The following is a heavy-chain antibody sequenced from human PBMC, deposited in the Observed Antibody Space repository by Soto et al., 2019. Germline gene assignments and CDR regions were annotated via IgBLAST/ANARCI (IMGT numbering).Heavy chain of an antibody. CDR1: GGTFSSYA. V-gene: IGHV1-69*13. Sequence: ASVKVSCKASGGTFSSYAIGWVRQAPGQGLEWMGGIIPIFGTANYAQKFQGRVTITADESTSTAYMELSSLRSEDTAVYYCARFIAVAGGPYVYFDYWGQGTLVTVSS. D-gene: IGHD6-19*01. CDR3: ARFIAVAGGPYVYFDY. J-gene: IGHJ4*02. CDR2: IIPIFGTA.